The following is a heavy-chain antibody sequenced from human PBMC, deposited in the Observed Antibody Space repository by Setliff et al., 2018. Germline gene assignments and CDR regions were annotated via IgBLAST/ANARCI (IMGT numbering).Heavy chain of an antibody. CDR1: GGPISSGSYY. CDR2: IHYSGST. V-gene: IGHV4-39*07. CDR3: ARGAGWWDL. Sequence: PSETLSLTCTVSGGPISSGSYYWGWIRQPPRKGLEWIGSIHYSGSTYYNPSLKSRVTISVDTSKNQFSLKLSSVTAADTAVYYCARGAGWWDLWGQGTLVTVSS. J-gene: IGHJ5*02.